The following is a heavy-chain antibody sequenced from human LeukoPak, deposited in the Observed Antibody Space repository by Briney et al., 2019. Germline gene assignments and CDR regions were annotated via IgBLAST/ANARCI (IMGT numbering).Heavy chain of an antibody. CDR3: ARGAPAKWFDP. CDR2: MNPNSGNT. V-gene: IGHV1-8*02. J-gene: IGHJ5*02. Sequence: ASVKVSCKASGYTFTSYGISWVRQAPGQGLEWMGWMNPNSGNTGYAQKFQGRVTMTRNTSISTAYMELSSLRSEDTAVYYCARGAPAKWFDPWGQGTLVTVSS. CDR1: GYTFTSYG.